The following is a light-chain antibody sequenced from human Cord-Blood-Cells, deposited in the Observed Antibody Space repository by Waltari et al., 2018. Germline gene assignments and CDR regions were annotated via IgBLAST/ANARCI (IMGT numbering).Light chain of an antibody. CDR1: QSISSY. CDR2: AAS. V-gene: IGKV1-39*01. Sequence: DIQMTQSPSSLSASVGDRVTITCRASQSISSYLNWYQQKPGKAPKLLIYAASSLQSGVPSRFSGSGSGTDVTLTISILQPEDFATYYCQQSYSTLTFGGGTKVEIK. CDR3: QQSYSTLT. J-gene: IGKJ4*01.